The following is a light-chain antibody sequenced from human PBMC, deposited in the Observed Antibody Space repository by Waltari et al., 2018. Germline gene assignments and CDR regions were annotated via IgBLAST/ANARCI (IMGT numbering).Light chain of an antibody. Sequence: DIVMTQSPEFLAVSLGERATINRKSSQSVLYNSNDKHYLAWYQQKPGQPPKLLIYWASTRQSGVPDRFSGSGSGTDFTLTINSLQAEDVAVYYCQQYYSRRTFGRGTRVEIK. J-gene: IGKJ1*01. CDR2: WAS. V-gene: IGKV4-1*01. CDR3: QQYYSRRT. CDR1: QSVLYNSNDKHY.